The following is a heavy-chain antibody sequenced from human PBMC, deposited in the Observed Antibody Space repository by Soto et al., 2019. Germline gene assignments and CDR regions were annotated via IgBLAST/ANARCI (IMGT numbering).Heavy chain of an antibody. D-gene: IGHD3-10*01. Sequence: QMQVQESGPGLVKPSQTLSLTCTVSRGSISSGSYYWCWIRPHPEERLERIESIFYSGINYYHPYITSRCSMSVATSKRQLSLRLRFATAADTAEYYGARGRTYYGSWGQGTLVTVSS. CDR3: ARGRTYYGS. CDR1: RGSISSGSYY. V-gene: IGHV4-31*03. J-gene: IGHJ5*02. CDR2: IFYSGIN.